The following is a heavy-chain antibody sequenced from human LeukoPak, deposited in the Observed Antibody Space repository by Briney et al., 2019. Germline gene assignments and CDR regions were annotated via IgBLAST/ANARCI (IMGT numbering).Heavy chain of an antibody. D-gene: IGHD2-2*01. CDR3: ARVDCSSTSCYEFDY. V-gene: IGHV3-11*04. J-gene: IGHJ4*02. Sequence: GGSLRLSCAASGFTFTDYYMSWIRQAPGKGLDWVSYISSSGSTRNYAGSVKGRFTISRDNAKNSLYLQMKSLRAEDTAVYYCARVDCSSTSCYEFDYWGQGTLVIVSS. CDR1: GFTFTDYY. CDR2: ISSSGSTR.